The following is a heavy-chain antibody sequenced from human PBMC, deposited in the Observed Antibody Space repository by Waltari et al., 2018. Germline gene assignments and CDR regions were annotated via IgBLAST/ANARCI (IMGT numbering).Heavy chain of an antibody. CDR3: AKSGYSYGRYFDY. D-gene: IGHD5-18*01. V-gene: IGHV3-66*02. CDR1: GFPFSSYS. J-gene: IGHJ4*02. CDR2: IYSGGYT. Sequence: EVQLVESGGGLVKPGGSLRLSCAASGFPFSSYSMNWVRQAPGKGLEWVSLIYSGGYTHYADSVKGRFTISRDNSKNTLYLQMNSLRVEDTAVYYCAKSGYSYGRYFDYWGQGTLVTVSS.